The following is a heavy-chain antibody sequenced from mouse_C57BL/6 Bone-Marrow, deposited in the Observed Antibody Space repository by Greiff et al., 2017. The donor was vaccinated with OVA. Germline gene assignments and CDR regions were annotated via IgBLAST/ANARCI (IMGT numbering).Heavy chain of an antibody. CDR3: ARRTTVVATGDY. V-gene: IGHV5-17*01. J-gene: IGHJ2*01. CDR2: ISSGSSTI. Sequence: EVKLVESGGGLVKPGGSLKLSCAASGFTFSDYGMHWVRQAPEKGLEWVAYISSGSSTIYYADTVKGRFTISRDNAKNTLFLQRTSRRSEDTAMYYCARRTTVVATGDYWGQGTTLTVSS. D-gene: IGHD1-1*01. CDR1: GFTFSDYG.